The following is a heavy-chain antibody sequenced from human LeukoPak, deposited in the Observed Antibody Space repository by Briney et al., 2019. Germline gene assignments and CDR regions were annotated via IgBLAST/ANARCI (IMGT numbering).Heavy chain of an antibody. Sequence: ASVKVSCKASGYTFTSYGICWVRQAPGQGLEWMGWISAYNGNTNYAQKLQGRVTMTTDTSTSTAYMELRSLRSDDTAVYYCAREDSSGWYPNWFDPWGQGTMVTVSS. CDR3: AREDSSGWYPNWFDP. V-gene: IGHV1-18*01. CDR1: GYTFTSYG. J-gene: IGHJ5*02. D-gene: IGHD6-19*01. CDR2: ISAYNGNT.